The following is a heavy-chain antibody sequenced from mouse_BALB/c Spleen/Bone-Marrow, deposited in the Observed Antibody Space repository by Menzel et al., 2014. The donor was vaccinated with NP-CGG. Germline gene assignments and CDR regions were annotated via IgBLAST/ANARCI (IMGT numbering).Heavy chain of an antibody. CDR1: GFTFSDAW. V-gene: IGHV6-6*01. D-gene: IGHD2-1*01. CDR3: TRYGKYWYCDV. J-gene: IGHJ1*01. Sequence: DVKLMGSSGGLVQPGGSMKLSCAASGFTFSDAWMDWVRQSPEKGLEWVAEIRSKANNHATYYAESVKARFTISRDDSKSSVYLQMNSLRAEDTGIYYCTRYGKYWYCDVWGAGTTVTVTP. CDR2: IRSKANNHAT.